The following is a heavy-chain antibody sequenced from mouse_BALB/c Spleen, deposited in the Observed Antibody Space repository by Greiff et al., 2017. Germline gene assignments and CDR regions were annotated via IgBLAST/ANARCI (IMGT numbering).Heavy chain of an antibody. CDR2: IDTSDSYT. Sequence: QVQLQQPGAELVMPGASVKMSCKASGYTFTDYWMHWVKQRTGQGLEWIGAIDTSDSYTSYNQKFKGKATLTVDESSSTAYMQLSSLTSEDSAVYYCARGGYYRYFDVWGAGTTVTVSS. D-gene: IGHD2-2*01. J-gene: IGHJ1*01. V-gene: IGHV1-69*01. CDR3: ARGGYYRYFDV. CDR1: GYTFTDYW.